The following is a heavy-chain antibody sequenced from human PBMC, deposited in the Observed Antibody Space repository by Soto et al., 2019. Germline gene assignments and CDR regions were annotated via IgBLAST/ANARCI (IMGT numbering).Heavy chain of an antibody. CDR2: IYYSGST. V-gene: IGHV4-39*01. D-gene: IGHD3-10*01. J-gene: IGHJ4*02. CDR1: GGSISSSSYY. Sequence: QLQLQESGPGLVKPSETLSLTCTVSGGSISSSSYYWGWIRQPPGKGLEWIGSIYYSGSTYYNPSLKSRVTISVDTSKNQFSLKLSSVTAADTAVYYCARDYYGSGSYYNSPFFDYWGQGTLVTVSS. CDR3: ARDYYGSGSYYNSPFFDY.